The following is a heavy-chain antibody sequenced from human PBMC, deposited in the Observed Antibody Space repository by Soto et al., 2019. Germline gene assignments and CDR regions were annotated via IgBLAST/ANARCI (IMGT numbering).Heavy chain of an antibody. J-gene: IGHJ4*02. D-gene: IGHD6-13*01. CDR1: GFTFSNYD. V-gene: IGHV3-30*18. CDR3: AKDLLPGTTFDY. Sequence: GGSLRLSCAASGFTFSNYDMHWVRQAPGKGLEWVAAISYDGSNRYYADSVKGRFTISRDSSKNTLYLQMNSLRVEDTAVYYCAKDLLPGTTFDYWGQGTLVTVSS. CDR2: ISYDGSNR.